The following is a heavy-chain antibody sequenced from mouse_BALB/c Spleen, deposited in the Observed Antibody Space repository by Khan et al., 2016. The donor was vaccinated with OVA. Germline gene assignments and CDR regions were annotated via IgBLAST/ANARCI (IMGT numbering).Heavy chain of an antibody. CDR3: AAAYYRNDFDY. D-gene: IGHD2-14*01. V-gene: IGHV1S134*01. Sequence: VQLQQSGAELVSPGPSVKLSCKTAGFTFTSYGIKWVKQRPGQGLEWIGYIYPGNGYTVYNEKFQGKATLTSDTSSTTAYMKLRSLTSEDSTIYFCAAAYYRNDFDYWGQGTTLTISA. CDR2: IYPGNGYT. CDR1: GFTFTSYG. J-gene: IGHJ2*01.